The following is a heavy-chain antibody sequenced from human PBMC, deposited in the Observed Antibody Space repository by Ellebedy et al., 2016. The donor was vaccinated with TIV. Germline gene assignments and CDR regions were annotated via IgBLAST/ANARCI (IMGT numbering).Heavy chain of an antibody. V-gene: IGHV1-2*02. Sequence: ASVKVSXXASGYTFTGYYMNWVRQAPGETPEWMGWINPNSGGTNYAQNFQGRVTMTRDTSINTAYMELSRLRSDDTAVYYCATSVTPRSATFDYWGRGTLVTVSS. CDR3: ATSVTPRSATFDY. D-gene: IGHD4-23*01. J-gene: IGHJ4*02. CDR1: GYTFTGYY. CDR2: INPNSGGT.